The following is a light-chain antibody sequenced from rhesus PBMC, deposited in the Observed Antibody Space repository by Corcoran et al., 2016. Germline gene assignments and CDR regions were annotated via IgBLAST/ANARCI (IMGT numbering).Light chain of an antibody. J-gene: IGKJ2*01. CDR1: QGISRY. V-gene: IGKV1-28*02. Sequence: DIQMTQSPSSLSASVGDTVTITCRASQGISRYLNWFQQKPGKAPKLLIYAATTWQSGVPSRFSGSGSGTDFTLTISSLQPEDFATYYCQQYKSYPYSFGQGTKVEIK. CDR2: AAT. CDR3: QQYKSYPYS.